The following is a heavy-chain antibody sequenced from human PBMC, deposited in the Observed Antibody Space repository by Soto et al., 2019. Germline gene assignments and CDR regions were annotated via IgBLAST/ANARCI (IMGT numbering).Heavy chain of an antibody. D-gene: IGHD3-3*01. J-gene: IGHJ4*02. CDR1: GGSINNGD. CDR2: IHYSGST. V-gene: IGHV4-59*01. CDR3: VREVTWSGYFDS. Sequence: SETLCLTWTVSGGSINNGDWSWIRQPPGKGLEWIGYIHYSGSTNYNPTLKTRVTISVDTSKNQFSLRLSSVTPADTAVYYCVREVTWSGYFDSWGQGTLVTVSS.